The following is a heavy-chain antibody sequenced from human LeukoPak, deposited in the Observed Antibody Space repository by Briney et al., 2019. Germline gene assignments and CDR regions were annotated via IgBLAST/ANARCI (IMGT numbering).Heavy chain of an antibody. D-gene: IGHD1-26*01. CDR3: AKGGSGSIDY. J-gene: IGHJ4*02. Sequence: GGSLRLSCAASGFTFSSYAMHWVRQAPGKGLEWVAVISYDGSNKYYADSVKGRFTISRDNSKNTLYLQMNSLRAEDKAVYYCAKGGSGSIDYWGQGTLVTVSS. V-gene: IGHV3-30*04. CDR2: ISYDGSNK. CDR1: GFTFSSYA.